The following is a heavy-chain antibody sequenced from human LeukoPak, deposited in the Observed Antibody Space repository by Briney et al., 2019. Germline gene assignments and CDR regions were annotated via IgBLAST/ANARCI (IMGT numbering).Heavy chain of an antibody. CDR1: VYTFTVYY. CDR2: INPNSGGT. CDR3: ATGPYSSSWVPFDY. J-gene: IGHJ4*02. V-gene: IGHV1-2*02. D-gene: IGHD6-13*01. Sequence: ASVTVSFKPSVYTFTVYYMHWVRQAPGQGLEWMGWINPNSGGTHYAQKFQGRVTMTRDTSINTAYMELSRLRSDDTAVYYCATGPYSSSWVPFDYWGQGSLVTVSS.